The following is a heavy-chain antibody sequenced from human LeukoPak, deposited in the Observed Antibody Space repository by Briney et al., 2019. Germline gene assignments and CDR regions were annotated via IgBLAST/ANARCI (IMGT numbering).Heavy chain of an antibody. D-gene: IGHD5-18*01. V-gene: IGHV4-4*02. CDR2: IYHTGST. CDR1: GGSISSSNW. J-gene: IGHJ4*02. CDR3: ARGPYSYGFDY. Sequence: PSETLSLTCAVSGGSISSSNWWSWVRQPPGKGLEWIGEIYHTGSTNYNPSLKSRVTISVDTSKNQFSLKLSSVTAADTAVYYCARGPYSYGFDYWGQGTLVTVSS.